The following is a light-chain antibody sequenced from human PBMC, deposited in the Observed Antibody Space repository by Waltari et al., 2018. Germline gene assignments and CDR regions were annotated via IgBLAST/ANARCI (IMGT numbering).Light chain of an antibody. CDR1: QSVSSN. Sequence: EIVMTQSPATLSVSPGESATLSCRASQSVSSNLAWYQQKPGQAPRLLIYGASTRATGIPARFSGSGSGTEFTLTISSRQSEDFAVYYCQQYNNWPPVTFGQGTKVEIK. J-gene: IGKJ1*01. CDR3: QQYNNWPPVT. CDR2: GAS. V-gene: IGKV3-15*01.